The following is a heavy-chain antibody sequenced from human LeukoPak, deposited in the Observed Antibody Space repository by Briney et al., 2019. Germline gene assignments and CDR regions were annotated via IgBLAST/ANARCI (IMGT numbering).Heavy chain of an antibody. CDR3: ARDRQWLVFDYYYYGMDV. V-gene: IGHV1-18*01. CDR1: GYTFTNYG. CDR2: ISAYNGNT. D-gene: IGHD6-19*01. Sequence: GASVKVSCKASGYTFTNYGISWVRQAPGQGLEWMGWISAYNGNTNYAQKLQGRVTMTTDTSTSTAYMELRSLRSDDTAVYYCARDRQWLVFDYYYYGMDVWGQGTTVTVSS. J-gene: IGHJ6*02.